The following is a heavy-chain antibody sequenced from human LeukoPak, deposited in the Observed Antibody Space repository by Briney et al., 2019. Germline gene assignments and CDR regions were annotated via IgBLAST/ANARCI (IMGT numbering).Heavy chain of an antibody. CDR3: ARRHYYDSSGYSP. CDR1: GGSISSGDYY. CDR2: IYYSGST. D-gene: IGHD3-22*01. Sequence: SETLSLTCTVSGGSISSGDYYWSWIRQPPGKGLEWIGYIYYSGSTYYNPSLKSRVTISVDTSKNQFSLKLSSVTAADTAVYYCARRHYYDSSGYSPWGQGTLVTVSS. V-gene: IGHV4-30-4*01. J-gene: IGHJ4*02.